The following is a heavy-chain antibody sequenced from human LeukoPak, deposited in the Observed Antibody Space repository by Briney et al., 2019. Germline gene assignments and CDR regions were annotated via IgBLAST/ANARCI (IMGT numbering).Heavy chain of an antibody. CDR2: ISSSGTFT. D-gene: IGHD3-9*01. CDR3: ARDPLTLYNYYMDV. Sequence: GGSLRLSCAASGFTFSTYTMTWVRQAPGKGLEWVSSISSSGTFTYYADSVKGRFTISRDNAKNSLYLQMNSLRAEDTAVYYCARDPLTLYNYYMDVWGKGTTVTVSS. CDR1: GFTFSTYT. V-gene: IGHV3-21*04. J-gene: IGHJ6*03.